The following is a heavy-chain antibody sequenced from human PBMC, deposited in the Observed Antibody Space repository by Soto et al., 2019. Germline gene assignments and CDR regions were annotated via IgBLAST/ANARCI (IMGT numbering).Heavy chain of an antibody. D-gene: IGHD3-10*01. CDR3: ASQGVNKLFHYGADV. CDR1: GCSIATFW. J-gene: IGHJ6*01. V-gene: IGHV5-51*01. CDR2: ILPDAADT. Sequence: PVQLLNVSRSGSGCSIATFWGGWVRHMTLKGLEWMGIILPDAADTRYSQSFEGHVTISADRSTNTAFLHLSRLEASDTATFFCASQGVNKLFHYGADVWAQG.